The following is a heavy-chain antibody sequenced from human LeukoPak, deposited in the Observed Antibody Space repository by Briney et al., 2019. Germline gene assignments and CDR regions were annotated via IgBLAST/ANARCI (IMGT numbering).Heavy chain of an antibody. Sequence: GGSLRLSCAASGFTFSSYAMSWVRQAPGKGLEWVSAISGGGGSTYYADSVKGRFTISRDNSKNTLYLQMNSLRAEDTAVYYCAKDALRKPNYYDSSGYQNFDYWGQGTLVTVSS. CDR3: AKDALRKPNYYDSSGYQNFDY. J-gene: IGHJ4*02. CDR2: ISGGGGST. D-gene: IGHD3-22*01. V-gene: IGHV3-23*01. CDR1: GFTFSSYA.